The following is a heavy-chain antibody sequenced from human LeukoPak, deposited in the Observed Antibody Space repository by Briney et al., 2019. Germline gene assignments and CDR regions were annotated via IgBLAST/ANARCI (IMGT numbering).Heavy chain of an antibody. D-gene: IGHD6-19*01. CDR3: ARFSSGWSPHGLDV. J-gene: IGHJ6*02. Sequence: PGGSLRLSCAASGFTFSSYAMSWVRQAPGKGLVWVSRINSDDSSTSYADSVKGRFTISRDNAKEMLYLQMNSLRAEDTAVYYCARFSSGWSPHGLDVWGQGTTVTVSS. CDR1: GFTFSSYA. CDR2: INSDDSST. V-gene: IGHV3-74*01.